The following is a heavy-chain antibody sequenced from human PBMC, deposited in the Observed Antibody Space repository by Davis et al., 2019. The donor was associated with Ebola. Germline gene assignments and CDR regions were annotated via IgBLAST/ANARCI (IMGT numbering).Heavy chain of an antibody. CDR1: EFTFRSYW. Sequence: PGGSLRLSCVRSEFTFRSYWFHWVRHAPGKGLEWVSRIDTDGSTTNYADSVRGRFTISRDNAKNTLFLQMNSLRAEDTAVYYCARDVGGRAGYWGQGTLVTVSS. J-gene: IGHJ4*02. CDR2: IDTDGSTT. CDR3: ARDVGGRAGY. V-gene: IGHV3-74*01.